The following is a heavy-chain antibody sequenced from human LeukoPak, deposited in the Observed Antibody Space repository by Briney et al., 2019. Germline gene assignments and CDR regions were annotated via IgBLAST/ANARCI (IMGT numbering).Heavy chain of an antibody. J-gene: IGHJ4*02. V-gene: IGHV3-21*01. CDR1: GFTFSSYS. CDR3: ASLEEVAVGRDY. Sequence: GGSLRLSCAASGFTFSSYSMNWVRQAPGKGLEWVSSISSSSSYIYYADSVKGRFTISRDNAKNSLYLQMNSLRAEDTAVYYCASLEEVAVGRDYWGQGTLVTVSS. D-gene: IGHD4-23*01. CDR2: ISSSSSYI.